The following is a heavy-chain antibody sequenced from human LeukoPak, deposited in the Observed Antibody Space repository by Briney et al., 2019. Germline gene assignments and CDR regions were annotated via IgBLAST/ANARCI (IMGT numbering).Heavy chain of an antibody. CDR1: GFTFSGYW. Sequence: GGSLRLSCAASGFTFSGYWMSWVRQAPGKGLEWVANIKEDGSEKYYVDSAKGRFTISRDNAKNSLYLQMNSLRAEDTAVYYCARYDTGRTFWGQGTLVTVSA. J-gene: IGHJ4*02. CDR2: IKEDGSEK. V-gene: IGHV3-7*04. CDR3: ARYDTGRTF. D-gene: IGHD3-10*01.